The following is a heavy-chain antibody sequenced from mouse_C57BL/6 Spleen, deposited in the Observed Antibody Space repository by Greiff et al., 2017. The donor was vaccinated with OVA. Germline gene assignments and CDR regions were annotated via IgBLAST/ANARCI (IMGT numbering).Heavy chain of an antibody. J-gene: IGHJ4*01. Sequence: QVQLQQPGADLVKPGASVKLSCKASGYTFTSYWMQWVKQRPGQGLEWIGEIDPSDSYTNYNQKFKGKATLTVDTSSSTAYMQLSSLTSEDSAVYYCARTGKDYAMDYWGQGTSVTVSS. CDR1: GYTFTSYW. V-gene: IGHV1-50*01. CDR2: IDPSDSYT. D-gene: IGHD4-1*01. CDR3: ARTGKDYAMDY.